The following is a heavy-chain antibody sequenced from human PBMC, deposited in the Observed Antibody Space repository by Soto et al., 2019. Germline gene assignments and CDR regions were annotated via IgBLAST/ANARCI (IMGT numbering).Heavy chain of an antibody. CDR2: ISYSGST. CDR3: ARDWDSSGLFDP. CDR1: GASITTYY. V-gene: IGHV4-59*01. Sequence: SETLSLTCSVSGASITTYYWSWIRQPPGKGLEWIGSISYSGSTKYNPSLESRVMISLDTSKNQFSLRLASVTAADTALYYCARDWDSSGLFDPWGQGALVTVSS. J-gene: IGHJ5*02. D-gene: IGHD3-10*01.